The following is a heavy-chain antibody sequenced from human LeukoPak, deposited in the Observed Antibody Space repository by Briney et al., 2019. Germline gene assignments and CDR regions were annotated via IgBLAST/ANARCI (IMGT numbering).Heavy chain of an antibody. V-gene: IGHV1-8*03. Sequence: GASVKVSCKASGYTFTSYDINWVRQATGQGLEWLGWMNPNSGNTGYAQKFQGRVTITRNTSISTAYMELSSLRSEDTAVYYCAINSGSYLFDYWGQGTLVTVSS. CDR1: GYTFTSYD. CDR3: AINSGSYLFDY. J-gene: IGHJ4*02. D-gene: IGHD1-26*01. CDR2: MNPNSGNT.